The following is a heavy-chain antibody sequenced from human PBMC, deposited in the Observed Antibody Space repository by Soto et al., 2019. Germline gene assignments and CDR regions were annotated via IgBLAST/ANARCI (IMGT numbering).Heavy chain of an antibody. CDR2: ITDTGGDA. D-gene: IGHD3-10*01. J-gene: IGHJ4*02. Sequence: LRLSCVASGLTFGSRAMSWVRQAPGGGLQWVSTITDTGGDAKYADSVRGRFVISRDNSKKTLYLQMTSLTAEDSAMYFCARGSTDSYPGSRIFDFWGRGTLVTVYS. CDR1: GLTFGSRA. V-gene: IGHV3-23*01. CDR3: ARGSTDSYPGSRIFDF.